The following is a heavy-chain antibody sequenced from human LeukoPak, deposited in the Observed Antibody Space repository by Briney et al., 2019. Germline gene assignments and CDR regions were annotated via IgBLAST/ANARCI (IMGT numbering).Heavy chain of an antibody. CDR3: ARLRIGLVATPWGWFDP. D-gene: IGHD5-12*01. CDR1: GGSISSSTYY. CDR2: IYHSGST. J-gene: IGHJ5*02. Sequence: PSETLSLTCTVSGGSISSSTYYWGWIRQPPGKGLEWIGSIYHSGSTYSNPSLKSRVTISADTSKNQFSLKLSSVTAADTAVYYCARLRIGLVATPWGWFDPWGQGTLVTVSS. V-gene: IGHV4-39*07.